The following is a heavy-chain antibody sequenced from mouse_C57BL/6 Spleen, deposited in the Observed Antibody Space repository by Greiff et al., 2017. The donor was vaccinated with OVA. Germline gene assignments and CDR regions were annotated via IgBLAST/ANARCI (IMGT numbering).Heavy chain of an antibody. CDR3: TRVRGSGYAMDY. D-gene: IGHD1-1*02. Sequence: VQLQQSGAELVRPGASVTLSCKASGYTFTDYEMHWVKQTPVHGLEWIGAIDPETGGTAYNQKFKGKAILTADKSSSTAYMELRSLTSEDSAVYYCTRVRGSGYAMDYWGQGTSVTVSS. J-gene: IGHJ4*01. CDR1: GYTFTDYE. CDR2: IDPETGGT. V-gene: IGHV1-15*01.